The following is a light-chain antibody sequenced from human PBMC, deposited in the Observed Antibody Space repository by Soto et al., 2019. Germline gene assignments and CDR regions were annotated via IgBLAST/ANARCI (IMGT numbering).Light chain of an antibody. J-gene: IGKJ3*01. CDR3: QQRSNWPFT. CDR2: GAA. V-gene: IGKV3D-15*01. Sequence: EVVMTQSPGTLSVSTGEGATLSCRASHSVDSNLAWYQQKPGQAPRLLMYGAATRPSGIPDRFSGSGSGTEFTLTISSLQSEDFAVYYCQQRSNWPFTFGPGTKVDIK. CDR1: HSVDSN.